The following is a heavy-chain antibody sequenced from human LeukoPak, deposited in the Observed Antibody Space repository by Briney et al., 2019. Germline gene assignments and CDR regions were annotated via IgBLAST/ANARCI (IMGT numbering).Heavy chain of an antibody. CDR2: FDPEDGET. CDR3: ARGDYYDSSGYLGY. D-gene: IGHD3-22*01. CDR1: GYTLTELS. Sequence: ASVKVSCKVSGYTLTELSMHWVRQAPGKGLEWMGGFDPEDGETIYAQKFQGRVTMTTDTSTSTAYMELRSLRSDDTAVYYCARGDYYDSSGYLGYWGQGTLVTVSS. V-gene: IGHV1-24*01. J-gene: IGHJ4*02.